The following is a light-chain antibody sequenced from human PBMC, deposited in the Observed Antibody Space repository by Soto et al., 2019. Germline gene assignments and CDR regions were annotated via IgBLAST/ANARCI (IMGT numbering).Light chain of an antibody. CDR3: GTWDSSLSAYV. V-gene: IGLV1-47*02. J-gene: IGLJ1*01. CDR2: SNN. CDR1: TSNIGSNY. Sequence: QSVLTQPPSASGTPGQRVTISCSGSTSNIGSNYVYWYQQFPGTAPNLLIYSNNQRPSGVPDRFSGSKPGTSASLAISGLQTGDEADYYCGTWDSSLSAYVFGTGTKLTVL.